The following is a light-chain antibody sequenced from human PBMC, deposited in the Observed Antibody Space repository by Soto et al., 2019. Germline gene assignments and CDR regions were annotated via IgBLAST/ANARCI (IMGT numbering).Light chain of an antibody. J-gene: IGKJ1*01. CDR2: KAS. Sequence: DIQMTQSPSTLAASVGDRVTVTCRASQSISSWLAWYQQKPGKAPKLLISKASSLKSGVPSRFSGSGSGTEFTLTISSLQPYDFATYYCQQYNTYWTFGQGTKVEIK. V-gene: IGKV1-5*03. CDR1: QSISSW. CDR3: QQYNTYWT.